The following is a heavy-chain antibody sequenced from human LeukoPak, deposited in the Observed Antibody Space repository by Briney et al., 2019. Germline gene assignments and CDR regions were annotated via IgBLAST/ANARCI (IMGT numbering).Heavy chain of an antibody. Sequence: GGSLRLSCAASGFTFSSYAMSWVRQAPGKGLEWVSGILDSGYSTYYANSVKGRFTISRDNSNNTLYLQMNSLRAEDTAVYYCATRYFDWLFPDYWDQGTLVTVSS. CDR3: ATRYFDWLFPDY. V-gene: IGHV3-23*01. CDR1: GFTFSSYA. CDR2: ILDSGYST. D-gene: IGHD3-9*01. J-gene: IGHJ4*02.